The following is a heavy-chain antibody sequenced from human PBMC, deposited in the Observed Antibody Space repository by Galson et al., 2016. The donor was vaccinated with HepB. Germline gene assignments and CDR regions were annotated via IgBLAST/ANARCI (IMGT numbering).Heavy chain of an antibody. Sequence: SVKVSCKASGYTFTSYDINWVRQATGQGLEWMGWMKPNSGNTGYAQKFQGRVTMTRNTSISTAYMELSSLRSEDTAVYYCARVMDCSGGSCYSWNYALDIWGQGTMVTVSS. J-gene: IGHJ3*02. V-gene: IGHV1-8*01. CDR3: ARVMDCSGGSCYSWNYALDI. D-gene: IGHD2-15*01. CDR1: GYTFTSYD. CDR2: MKPNSGNT.